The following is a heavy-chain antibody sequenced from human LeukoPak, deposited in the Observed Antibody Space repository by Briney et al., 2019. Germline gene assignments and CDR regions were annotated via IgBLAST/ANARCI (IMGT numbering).Heavy chain of an antibody. J-gene: IGHJ4*02. CDR1: GGSITNTNY. CDR2: VNLQGST. V-gene: IGHV4-4*02. Sequence: PSGTLSLTCGVSGGSITNTNYWTWVRQPPGKGLEWIGEVNLQGSTNYNPSLMGRVAIAVDTSENHISLQLTSVTAADTAVYYCARRGYSSGWYYFDYWGQGTLVSVSS. CDR3: ARRGYSSGWYYFDY. D-gene: IGHD6-19*01.